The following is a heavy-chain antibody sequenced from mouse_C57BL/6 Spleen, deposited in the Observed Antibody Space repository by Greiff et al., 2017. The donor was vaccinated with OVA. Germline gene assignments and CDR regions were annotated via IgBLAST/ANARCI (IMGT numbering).Heavy chain of an antibody. Sequence: VQLQQSGAELVKPGASVKLSCKASGYTFTSYWMHWVKQRPGQGLEWIGMFHPNSGSTNYNEKFKSKATLTVDKSSSTAYMQLRRLTSEDSAVYDGARPAIYYEYGWFAYWGQGTLVTVSA. V-gene: IGHV1-64*01. J-gene: IGHJ3*01. CDR3: ARPAIYYEYGWFAY. D-gene: IGHD2-4*01. CDR1: GYTFTSYW. CDR2: FHPNSGST.